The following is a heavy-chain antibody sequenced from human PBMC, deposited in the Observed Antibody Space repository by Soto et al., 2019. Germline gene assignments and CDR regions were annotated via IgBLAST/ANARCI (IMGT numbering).Heavy chain of an antibody. CDR2: INPYNGST. CDR3: ASDDQFSSGSPAGSVY. Sequence: ASVKVSCKASGYTFTSYGISWVRQAPGQGLEWMGWINPYNGSTNYAQKLQGWVTMTRDTSTSTAYMELRSLRSDDTAVYYCASDDQFSSGSPAGSVYWGQGTLVTVSS. CDR1: GYTFTSYG. J-gene: IGHJ4*02. D-gene: IGHD6-19*01. V-gene: IGHV1-18*01.